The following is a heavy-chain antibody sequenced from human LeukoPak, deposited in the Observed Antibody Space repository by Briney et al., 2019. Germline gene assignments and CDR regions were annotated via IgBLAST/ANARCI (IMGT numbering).Heavy chain of an antibody. J-gene: IGHJ4*02. CDR1: GGSIDSYY. D-gene: IGHD1-26*01. CDR2: ISYIGST. CDR3: ARDRSGSYFDY. Sequence: SETLSLTCTVSGGSIDSYYWSWIRQPPGKGLEWIGYISYIGSTTYNPSLKSRVTISVDTSKNQFSLKLSSVTAADTAVYYCARDRSGSYFDYWGQGTLVTVSS. V-gene: IGHV4-59*01.